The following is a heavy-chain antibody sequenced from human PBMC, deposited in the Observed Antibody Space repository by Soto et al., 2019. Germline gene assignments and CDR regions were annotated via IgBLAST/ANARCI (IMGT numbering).Heavy chain of an antibody. Sequence: VQLVQSGAEVKKPGASVKVSCKTSGYTFTSYGISWVRQAPGQGLEWMGWISTYNGNTDYAQKLQGRVTMTTDTSTSTAYMELRSLRSDDTAMYYCARSCPGRSCYFIYWGQGTLVAVSS. J-gene: IGHJ4*02. CDR3: ARSCPGRSCYFIY. CDR1: GYTFTSYG. D-gene: IGHD2-8*02. V-gene: IGHV1-18*01. CDR2: ISTYNGNT.